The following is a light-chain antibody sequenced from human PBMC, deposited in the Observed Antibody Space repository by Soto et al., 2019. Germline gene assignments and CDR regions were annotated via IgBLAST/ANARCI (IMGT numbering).Light chain of an antibody. J-gene: IGKJ5*01. CDR1: QSISSW. V-gene: IGKV1-5*01. CDR3: QQYNKWPAEIT. CDR2: DAS. Sequence: GDRVTITCRASQSISSWLAWYQQKPGKAPKFLIYDASNLESGVPSRFSGSGSGTEFTLTISSLQPGDSGVYYCQQYNKWPAEITFGQGTRLE.